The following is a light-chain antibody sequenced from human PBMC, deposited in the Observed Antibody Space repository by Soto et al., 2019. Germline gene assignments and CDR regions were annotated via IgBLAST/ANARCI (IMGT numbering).Light chain of an antibody. J-gene: IGKJ1*01. CDR2: DAS. CDR3: QHYGSSRT. V-gene: IGKV3-20*01. Sequence: EIVLTQSPGTLSLSPGERATLSCRASQSVGSTFLAWYQQKPGQAPRLLIYDASSRATGIPDRFSGSGSGTDFTLTINRLEPEDFAVYYCQHYGSSRTFGQGTKVDNK. CDR1: QSVGSTF.